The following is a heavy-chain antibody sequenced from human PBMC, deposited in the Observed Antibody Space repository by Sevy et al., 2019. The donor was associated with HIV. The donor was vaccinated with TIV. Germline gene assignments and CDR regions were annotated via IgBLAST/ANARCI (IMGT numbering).Heavy chain of an antibody. J-gene: IGHJ3*02. Sequence: GESLKIYCKGSGYSFTSYWIGWVRQMPGKGLEWMGIIYPGDSDTRYSPSFQGQVTISADKSISTAYLQWSGLKASDTAMYYCARRHYGSGSYYNDAFDIWGQGTMVTVSS. D-gene: IGHD3-10*01. V-gene: IGHV5-51*01. CDR2: IYPGDSDT. CDR1: GYSFTSYW. CDR3: ARRHYGSGSYYNDAFDI.